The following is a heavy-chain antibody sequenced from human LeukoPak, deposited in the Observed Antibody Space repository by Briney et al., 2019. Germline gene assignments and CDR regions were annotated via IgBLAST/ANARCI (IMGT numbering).Heavy chain of an antibody. V-gene: IGHV3-7*05. D-gene: IGHD3-22*01. Sequence: GGSLRLSCAASGFTFSSYWMSWVRQAPAKGLESVANIKEDGSEKYYVDSVKGRFTISRDNAKNSLYLQMNSLKTEDTAVYYCARVWYDRSGYYPDYWGQGTLVTVSS. J-gene: IGHJ4*02. CDR2: IKEDGSEK. CDR3: ARVWYDRSGYYPDY. CDR1: GFTFSSYW.